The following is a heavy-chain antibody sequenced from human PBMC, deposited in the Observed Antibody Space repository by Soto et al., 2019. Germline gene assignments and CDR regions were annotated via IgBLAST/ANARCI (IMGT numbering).Heavy chain of an antibody. V-gene: IGHV3-30*18. CDR2: ISYGGSNK. CDR1: GFTFSSYG. D-gene: IGHD3-3*01. CDR3: AKGYYDFWSGYLGYFDY. J-gene: IGHJ4*02. Sequence: QVQLVESGGGVVQPGRSLRLSCAASGFTFSSYGMHWVRQAPGKGLEWVAVISYGGSNKYYADSVKGRFTISRDNSKNTLYLQMNSLRAEDTAVYYCAKGYYDFWSGYLGYFDYWGQGTLVTVSS.